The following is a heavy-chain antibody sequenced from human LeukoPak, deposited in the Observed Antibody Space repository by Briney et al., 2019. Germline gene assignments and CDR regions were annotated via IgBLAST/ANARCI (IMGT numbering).Heavy chain of an antibody. CDR2: IYYSGNT. D-gene: IGHD3-10*01. Sequence: SETLSPTCTVSGGSISSASYYWSWIRQPPGKGLEWIGYIYYSGNTYYNPSLKSRVTMSVDTSKNQFSLKLYSVTAADTAVYYCASVPASGSGTYYSDYWGQGTLVTVSS. V-gene: IGHV4-30-4*01. CDR3: ASVPASGSGTYYSDY. J-gene: IGHJ4*02. CDR1: GGSISSASYY.